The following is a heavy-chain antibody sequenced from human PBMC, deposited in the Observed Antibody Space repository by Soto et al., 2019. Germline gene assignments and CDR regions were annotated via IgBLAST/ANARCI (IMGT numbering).Heavy chain of an antibody. J-gene: IGHJ4*02. CDR1: GGSLSSYY. V-gene: IGHV4-59*08. D-gene: IGHD4-17*01. CDR2: IYYSGST. Sequence: SETLSLTCTVSGGSLSSYYWSWIRQPPGKGLEWIGYIYYSGSTNYNPSLKSRVTISVDTSKNQFSLKLSSVTAADTDVYYCARRYGDCFDYWGQGTLVTVSS. CDR3: ARRYGDCFDY.